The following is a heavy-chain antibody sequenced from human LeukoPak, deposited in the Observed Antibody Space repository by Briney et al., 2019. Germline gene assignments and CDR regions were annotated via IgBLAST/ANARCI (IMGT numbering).Heavy chain of an antibody. CDR3: ARVPTTDIVATRIDY. V-gene: IGHV1-18*01. D-gene: IGHD5-12*01. J-gene: IGHJ4*02. CDR2: ISAYKGNT. CDR1: GYTFISNG. Sequence: ASVKVSCEASGYTFISNGISWVRQAPGQGLEWMGWISAYKGNTNYAQKFQGRVTMTSDTSTSTAYMELRSLRSDDTAVYYCARVPTTDIVATRIDYWGQGTLVTVPS.